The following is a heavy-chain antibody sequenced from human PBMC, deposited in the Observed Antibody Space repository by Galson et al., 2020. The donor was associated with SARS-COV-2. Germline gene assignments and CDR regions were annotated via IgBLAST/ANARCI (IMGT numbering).Heavy chain of an antibody. D-gene: IGHD2-8*02. CDR2: ITGSGGST. J-gene: IGHJ6*03. V-gene: IGHV3-23*01. Sequence: GGSLCLSCAASGFTISSYAMSWVRQAPGTGLEWVSAITGSGGSTYYAASVQGRFTISRDNSKNTLYLQMNSLRAEDTAVYYCAKGRTVGYDYYYYYMDVWGKGTTVTISS. CDR3: AKGRTVGYDYYYYYMDV. CDR1: GFTISSYA.